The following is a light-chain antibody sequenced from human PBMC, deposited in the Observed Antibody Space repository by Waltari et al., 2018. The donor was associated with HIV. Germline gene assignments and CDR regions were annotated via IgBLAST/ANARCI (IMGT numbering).Light chain of an antibody. CDR2: DAS. V-gene: IGKV3-11*01. CDR1: QSVSSY. CDR3: QQRSNWPLT. J-gene: IGKJ4*01. Sequence: EIVLTQSPATLSLSPGEGATLSCRASQSVSSYLAWYQQKPGQAPRLLIYDASNRATGIPAMFSGSVSGTDFTLTIGSLEPEDFAVYYRQQRSNWPLTFGGGTKVEIK.